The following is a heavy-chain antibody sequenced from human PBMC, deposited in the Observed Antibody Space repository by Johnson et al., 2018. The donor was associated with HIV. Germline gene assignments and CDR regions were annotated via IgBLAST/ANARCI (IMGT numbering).Heavy chain of an antibody. CDR3: AKDLRGYRYGLGAFDI. Sequence: VQLVESGGGVVQPGGSLRLSCAASGFTFSNYGMHWVRQAPGKGLEWVAFIRYDGSHKYYVDSVKGRFTISRDNSKNTLYLQMNSLRAEDTAVYYCAKDLRGYRYGLGAFDIWGQGTMVTVSS. V-gene: IGHV3-30*02. CDR1: GFTFSNYG. CDR2: IRYDGSHK. D-gene: IGHD5-18*01. J-gene: IGHJ3*02.